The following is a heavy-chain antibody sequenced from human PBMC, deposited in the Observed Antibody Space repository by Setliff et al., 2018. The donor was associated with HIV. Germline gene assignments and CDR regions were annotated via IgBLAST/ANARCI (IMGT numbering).Heavy chain of an antibody. V-gene: IGHV1-18*01. CDR1: GYTFNNYG. D-gene: IGHD5-12*01. Sequence: EASVKVSCKVSGYTFNNYGISWVRQAPGQGLEWMGWINTHSGYTNYAQNVQGRVTVTMDTSTSTAYMELRSLKSDDTAVYYCARGKTWLRFLDYWGQGTLVTVSS. J-gene: IGHJ4*02. CDR3: ARGKTWLRFLDY. CDR2: INTHSGYT.